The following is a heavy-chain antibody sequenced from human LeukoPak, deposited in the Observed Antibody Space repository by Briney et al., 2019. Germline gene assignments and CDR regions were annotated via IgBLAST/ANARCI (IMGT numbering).Heavy chain of an antibody. V-gene: IGHV1-69*13. CDR2: IIPIFGTA. D-gene: IGHD3-22*01. CDR1: GGTFSSYA. J-gene: IGHJ6*02. Sequence: SVKVSCKASGGTFSSYAISWVRQAPGQGLEWMGGIIPIFGTANYAQKFQGRVTITAGESTSTAYMELSSLRSEDTAVYYCARPYDSRGYTYGVDVWGQGTTVTVSS. CDR3: ARPYDSRGYTYGVDV.